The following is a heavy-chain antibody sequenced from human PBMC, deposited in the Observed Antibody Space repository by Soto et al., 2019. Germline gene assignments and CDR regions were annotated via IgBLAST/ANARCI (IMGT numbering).Heavy chain of an antibody. CDR1: GFTFSSYA. J-gene: IGHJ3*02. CDR2: ISYDGSNK. CDR3: ARRLHDAFDI. Sequence: QVQLVESGGGVVQPGRSLRLSCAASGFTFSSYAMHWVRQAPGKGLEWVAVISYDGSNKYYADSVKGRFTISRDNSKNTLYLHMNSLRAEDTAVYYCARRLHDAFDIWGQGTMVTVSS. V-gene: IGHV3-30-3*01.